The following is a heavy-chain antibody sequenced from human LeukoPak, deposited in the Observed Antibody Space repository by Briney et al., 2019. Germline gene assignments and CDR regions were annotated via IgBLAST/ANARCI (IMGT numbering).Heavy chain of an antibody. CDR2: ISSSGSTI. V-gene: IGHV3-11*01. CDR1: GFTISDYY. CDR3: ARPVLGRWFDFDY. J-gene: IGHJ4*02. D-gene: IGHD4-23*01. Sequence: GGFLRLSCAASGFTISDYYMSWIRQAPGKGLEWVSYISSSGSTIYYADSVKGRFTISRDNAKNSLYLQMNSLRAEDTAVYYCARPVLGRWFDFDYWGQGTLVTVSS.